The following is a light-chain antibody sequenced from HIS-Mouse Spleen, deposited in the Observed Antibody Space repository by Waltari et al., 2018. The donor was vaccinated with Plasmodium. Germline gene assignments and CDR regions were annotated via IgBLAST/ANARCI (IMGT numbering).Light chain of an antibody. Sequence: DIQMTQSPSSLSASVGDRVTITCRASQSISNYLNWYQQKPGNAPKLLIYAASSLQSGVPSRFSGSGSGTDFTLTISSLQPEDFATYYCQQSYSTWTFGQGTKVEIK. CDR1: QSISNY. V-gene: IGKV1-39*01. CDR2: AAS. CDR3: QQSYSTWT. J-gene: IGKJ1*01.